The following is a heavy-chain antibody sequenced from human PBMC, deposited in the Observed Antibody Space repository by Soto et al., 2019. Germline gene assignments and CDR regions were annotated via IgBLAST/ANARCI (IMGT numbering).Heavy chain of an antibody. J-gene: IGHJ6*02. V-gene: IGHV1-58*01. Sequence: EASVKVSCKASGFTFTSSAVQWVRQARGQRLEWIGWIVVGSGNTNYAQKFQERVTITRDMSTSTAYMELSSLRSEDTAVYYCAAEHTLMVYYYGMDVWGQGTTVTVSS. CDR1: GFTFTSSA. CDR2: IVVGSGNT. D-gene: IGHD2-8*01. CDR3: AAEHTLMVYYYGMDV.